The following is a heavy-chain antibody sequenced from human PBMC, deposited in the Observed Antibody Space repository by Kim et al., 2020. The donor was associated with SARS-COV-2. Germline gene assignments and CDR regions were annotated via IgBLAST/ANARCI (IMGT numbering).Heavy chain of an antibody. CDR2: ISPDGREI. D-gene: IGHD4-4*01. Sequence: GGSLRLSCAASGFTFSRSRMNWVRQPPGQGLELVANISPDGREINYVDSVKGRFTISRDNAKNSLYLQMNSLRAEDTAVYYCATDSHFSTFNLWGQGTLGTLYS. V-gene: IGHV3-7*03. J-gene: IGHJ1*01. CDR3: ATDSHFSTFNL. CDR1: GFTFSRSR.